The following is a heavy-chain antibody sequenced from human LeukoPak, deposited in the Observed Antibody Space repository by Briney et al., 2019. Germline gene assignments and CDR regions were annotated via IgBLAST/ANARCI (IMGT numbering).Heavy chain of an antibody. Sequence: SETLSLTCTVSGGSISSDNYYWGWIRQPPGKGLEWIGEINHSGSTNYNPSLKSRVTISVDTSKNQFSLKLSSVTAADTAVYYCARGSTTVTVFDYWGQGTLVTVSS. CDR2: INHSGST. CDR1: GGSISSDNYY. CDR3: ARGSTTVTVFDY. D-gene: IGHD4-17*01. J-gene: IGHJ4*02. V-gene: IGHV4-39*07.